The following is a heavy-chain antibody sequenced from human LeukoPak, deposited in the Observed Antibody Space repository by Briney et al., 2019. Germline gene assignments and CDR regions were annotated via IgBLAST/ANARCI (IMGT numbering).Heavy chain of an antibody. CDR3: ARASAARPQPKY. CDR1: GFTFSSYE. V-gene: IGHV3-48*03. J-gene: IGHJ4*02. D-gene: IGHD6-6*01. Sequence: PGGSLRLSCAASGFTFSSYEMNWVRQAPGKGLEWVSYISSSGSTIYYADSVKGRFTISRDNAKNSLYLQMNSLRAEDTAVYYCARASAARPQPKYWGQGTLVTVSS. CDR2: ISSSGSTI.